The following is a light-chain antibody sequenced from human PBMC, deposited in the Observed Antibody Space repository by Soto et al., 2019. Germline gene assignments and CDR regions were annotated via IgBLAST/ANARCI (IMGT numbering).Light chain of an antibody. Sequence: QSALTQPPSASGSPGQSVTISCTGTSSDVGGYNYVSWYQQHPGKAPKLMIFEVIQRPSGVPDRFSGSKSGNTASLTVSGLQPEDEADYYCSSFAGSNYYVFGTGTKVTVL. CDR3: SSFAGSNYYV. J-gene: IGLJ1*01. V-gene: IGLV2-8*01. CDR2: EVI. CDR1: SSDVGGYNY.